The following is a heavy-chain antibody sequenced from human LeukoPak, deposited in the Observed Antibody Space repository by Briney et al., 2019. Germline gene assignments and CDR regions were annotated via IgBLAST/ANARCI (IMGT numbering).Heavy chain of an antibody. V-gene: IGHV4-59*01. J-gene: IGHJ6*02. CDR1: GGSISSYY. Sequence: SETLSLTCTVSGGSISSYYWSWIRQPPGKGLEWIGYIYYSGSTNYNPSLKSRVTISVDTSKNQFSLKLSSVTAADTAVYYCASCKGPYYYGMDVWGQGTTVTVSS. D-gene: IGHD2/OR15-2a*01. CDR2: IYYSGST. CDR3: ASCKGPYYYGMDV.